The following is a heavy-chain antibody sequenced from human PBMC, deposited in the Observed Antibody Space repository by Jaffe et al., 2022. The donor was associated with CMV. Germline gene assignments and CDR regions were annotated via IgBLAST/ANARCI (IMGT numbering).Heavy chain of an antibody. J-gene: IGHJ5*02. CDR2: IYYSGST. CDR3: ARENLDKLVNWFDP. CDR1: GGSISSGGYY. D-gene: IGHD6-13*01. Sequence: QVQLQESGPGLVKPSQTLSLTCTVSGGSISSGGYYWSWIRQHPGKGLEWIGYIYYSGSTYYNPSLKSRVTISVDTSKNQFSLKLSSVTAADTAVYYCARENLDKLVNWFDPWGQGTLVTVSS. V-gene: IGHV4-31*03.